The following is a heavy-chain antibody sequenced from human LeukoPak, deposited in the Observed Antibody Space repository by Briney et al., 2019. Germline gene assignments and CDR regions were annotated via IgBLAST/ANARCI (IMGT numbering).Heavy chain of an antibody. V-gene: IGHV3-74*01. Sequence: AGSLTLSCAASGFTFSSYWMHWVRQAPGKGLVGVARINTDGSNTYYADSVKGRFTISRDNARNTLYLQMNSLTVDDTAVYYCARGSLLGFDPWGQGSLVTVSS. D-gene: IGHD3-10*01. CDR3: ARGSLLGFDP. CDR1: GFTFSSYW. J-gene: IGHJ5*02. CDR2: INTDGSNT.